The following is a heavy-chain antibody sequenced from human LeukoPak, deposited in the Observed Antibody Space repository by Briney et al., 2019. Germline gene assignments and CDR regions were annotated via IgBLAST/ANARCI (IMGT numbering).Heavy chain of an antibody. CDR1: GYTFTGYY. D-gene: IGHD3-22*01. CDR2: INPNSGGT. V-gene: IGHV1-2*02. J-gene: IGHJ3*02. CDR3: ARDQDSSGYWDAFDI. Sequence: GASVKVSCKASGYTFTGYYMHWVRQAPGQGLEWMGWINPNSGGTNYAQKFQGRVTMTRDTSISTAYMELSRLRSDDTAVYYCARDQDSSGYWDAFDIWGQGTMVTVSS.